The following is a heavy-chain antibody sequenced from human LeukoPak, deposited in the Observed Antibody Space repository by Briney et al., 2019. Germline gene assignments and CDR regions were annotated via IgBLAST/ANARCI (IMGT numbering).Heavy chain of an antibody. CDR3: ARLTRRYYDSSGYIFDY. CDR1: GGSISSGGYY. V-gene: IGHV4-30-2*01. J-gene: IGHJ4*02. CDR2: IYHSGST. D-gene: IGHD3-22*01. Sequence: SETLSLTCTVSGGSISSGGYYWSWIRQPPGKGLEWIGYIYHSGSTYYNPSLKSRVTISVDRSKNQFSLKLSSVTAADTAVYYCARLTRRYYDSSGYIFDYWGQGTLVTVSS.